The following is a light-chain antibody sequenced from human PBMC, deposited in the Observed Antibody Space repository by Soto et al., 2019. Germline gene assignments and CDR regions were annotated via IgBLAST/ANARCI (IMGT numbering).Light chain of an antibody. Sequence: DIQLTQSPSFLSASVGDRVTITCRASQGNSSVLAWYQQNPGKAPKLLIYAASTLQNGVPSTFSGSGSGTEFTLTISSLQPEDFGTYYCQQFKSYPITFGQGTRLEIK. CDR3: QQFKSYPIT. V-gene: IGKV1-9*01. CDR2: AAS. CDR1: QGNSSV. J-gene: IGKJ5*01.